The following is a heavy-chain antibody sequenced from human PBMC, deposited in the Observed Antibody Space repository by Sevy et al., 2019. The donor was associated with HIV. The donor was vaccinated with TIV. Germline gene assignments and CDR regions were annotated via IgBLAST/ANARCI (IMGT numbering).Heavy chain of an antibody. Sequence: GGSLRLSCAASGFTVSSNDMSWVRQAPGKGLEWVSVIYSGGSTYYADSVKGRFTISRDNSKNTLYLQMNSLRAEDTAVYYCASERYCGGDCYNFDYWGQGTLVTVSS. CDR1: GFTVSSND. D-gene: IGHD2-21*02. J-gene: IGHJ4*02. CDR3: ASERYCGGDCYNFDY. V-gene: IGHV3-53*01. CDR2: IYSGGST.